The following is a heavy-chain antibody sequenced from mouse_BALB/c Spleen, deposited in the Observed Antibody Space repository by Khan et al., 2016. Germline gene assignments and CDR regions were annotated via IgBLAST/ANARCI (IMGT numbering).Heavy chain of an antibody. CDR2: ISYSGST. Sequence: EVQLQESGPGLVKPSQSLSLTCTVTGYSITSDYAWNWIRQFPGNKLEWMGYISYSGSTSYNPSLKSRISITRDTSKNQFFLQLNSVTTEDTDTXYCARLNYGQDVWGAGTTVTVSS. D-gene: IGHD1-2*01. J-gene: IGHJ1*01. CDR1: GYSITSDYA. V-gene: IGHV3-2*02. CDR3: ARLNYGQDV.